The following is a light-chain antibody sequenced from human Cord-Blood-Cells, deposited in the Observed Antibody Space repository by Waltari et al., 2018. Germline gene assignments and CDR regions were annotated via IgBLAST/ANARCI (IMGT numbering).Light chain of an antibody. J-gene: IGKJ5*01. Sequence: DIPMTQSPSTLSASVGDRVTITCRASQSISSWFAWYQQKPGKAPKLLIYKASSLESGVPSRFSGSGSGTEFTLTLSSLQPYDFATYYCQQYNSYPITFGQGTRLEIK. CDR3: QQYNSYPIT. V-gene: IGKV1-5*03. CDR1: QSISSW. CDR2: KAS.